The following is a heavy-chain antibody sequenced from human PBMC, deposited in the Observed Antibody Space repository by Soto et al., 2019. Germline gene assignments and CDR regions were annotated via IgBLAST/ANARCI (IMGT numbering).Heavy chain of an antibody. J-gene: IGHJ4*02. CDR1: VSTFSSYA. Sequence: SVKVSCKASVSTFSSYAISWVRQAPGQGLDWMGGIIPIFGTANYAQKFQGRVTITADESTSTAYMELSSLRSEDTAVYYCARDHTTYYYGSGSYYTGFDYWGQGTLVTVSS. CDR2: IIPIFGTA. CDR3: ARDHTTYYYGSGSYYTGFDY. D-gene: IGHD3-10*01. V-gene: IGHV1-69*13.